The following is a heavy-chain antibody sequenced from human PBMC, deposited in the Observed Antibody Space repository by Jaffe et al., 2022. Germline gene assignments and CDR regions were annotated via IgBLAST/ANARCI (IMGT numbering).Heavy chain of an antibody. J-gene: IGHJ5*02. Sequence: QVQLVQSGAEVKKPGASVKVSCKASGYTFTSYAMHWVRQAPGQRLEWMGWINAGNGNTKYSQKFQGRVTITRDTSASTAYMELSSLRSEDTAVYYCARDRYGDYVNWFDPWGQGTLVTVSS. CDR1: GYTFTSYA. CDR3: ARDRYGDYVNWFDP. CDR2: INAGNGNT. V-gene: IGHV1-3*01. D-gene: IGHD4-17*01.